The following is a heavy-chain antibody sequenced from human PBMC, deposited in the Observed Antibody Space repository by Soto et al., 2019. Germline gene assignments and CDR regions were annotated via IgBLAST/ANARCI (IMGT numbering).Heavy chain of an antibody. V-gene: IGHV1-69*06. CDR2: IVPILGKS. Sequence: QVQLEQSGPDRKRPGSSVTVSCRASGGTFNTYAISWVRQAPGQGLEWLGGIVPILGKSNYAQKFQGRVRITEDKSTKTLYMELRSLTSEDTATYFCEREQEWEVAGCCFDRWGQWTTVTVA. J-gene: IGHJ3*01. CDR1: GGTFNTYA. D-gene: IGHD1-26*01. CDR3: EREQEWEVAGCCFDR.